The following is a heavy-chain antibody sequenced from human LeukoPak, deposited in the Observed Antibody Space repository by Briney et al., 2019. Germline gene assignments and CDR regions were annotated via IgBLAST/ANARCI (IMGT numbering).Heavy chain of an antibody. J-gene: IGHJ4*02. CDR2: IYYSGST. Sequence: PGTLSLTGTVSVGSFNIYFRSWVRQPPVKGLVWIGSIYYSGSTNYNPSLNNRVTISVDTSKNQFSLKLSSVTAADTAVYYCASARDFGWEGIWNWGQGTLVTVSS. D-gene: IGHD6-19*01. V-gene: IGHV4-59*08. CDR1: VGSFNIYF. CDR3: ASARDFGWEGIWN.